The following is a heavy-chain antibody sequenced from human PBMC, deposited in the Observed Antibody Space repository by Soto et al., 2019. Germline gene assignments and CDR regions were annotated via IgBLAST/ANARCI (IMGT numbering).Heavy chain of an antibody. CDR1: GGSISSGDYY. D-gene: IGHD3-22*01. CDR2: IYYSGST. J-gene: IGHJ4*02. Sequence: QVQLQESGPGLVKPSQTLSLTCTFSGGSISSGDYYWSWIRQPPGKGLEWIGYIYYSGSTHYNPSLKSRVTISVYTSKTQFSLRLSSVTAADTAVYYCARGEGDSRGYYFDSWGQGILVTVSS. CDR3: ARGEGDSRGYYFDS. V-gene: IGHV4-30-4*01.